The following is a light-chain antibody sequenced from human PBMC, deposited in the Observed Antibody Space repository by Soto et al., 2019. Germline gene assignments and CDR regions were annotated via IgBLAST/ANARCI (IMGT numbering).Light chain of an antibody. J-gene: IGKJ4*01. Sequence: DIVMTQSPDYLDVSLGERATINCKSSQSVLYSSNNKNYLAWYQQKPGQPPKLLIDWASTRESGVPDRFSGSGSGTDFTLTISSLQAEDVAVYYCQQYYSTRLTVGGGTKVEIK. CDR3: QQYYSTRLT. V-gene: IGKV4-1*01. CDR1: QSVLYSSNNKNY. CDR2: WAS.